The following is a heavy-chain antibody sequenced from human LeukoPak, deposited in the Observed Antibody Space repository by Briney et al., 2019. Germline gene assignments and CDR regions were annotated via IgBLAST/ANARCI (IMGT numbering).Heavy chain of an antibody. D-gene: IGHD3-16*01. CDR2: IKQDGSEK. Sequence: GGSLRLSCAASGFTFSGYWISWVRQAPGKGLEWVANIKQDGSEKYYVDSVKGRFTISRDNAKNSLYLQMNSLRAEDTAVYYCASTEVAYYDYVWGSYVGWGQGPLVTVSS. CDR1: GFTFSGYW. J-gene: IGHJ4*02. V-gene: IGHV3-7*01. CDR3: ASTEVAYYDYVWGSYVG.